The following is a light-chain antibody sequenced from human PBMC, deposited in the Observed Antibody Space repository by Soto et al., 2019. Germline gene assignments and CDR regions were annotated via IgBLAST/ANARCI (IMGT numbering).Light chain of an antibody. Sequence: NFMLTQPHSVSASPGKTVTISCTRSSGSIASNYVQWYQQRPGSSPTTVIYEDNQRPSGVPDRFSGSIDSSSNSASLTISGLKTEDEADYYCQSYDSSNWVFGGGTKLTAL. V-gene: IGLV6-57*01. CDR1: SGSIASNY. CDR2: EDN. CDR3: QSYDSSNWV. J-gene: IGLJ3*02.